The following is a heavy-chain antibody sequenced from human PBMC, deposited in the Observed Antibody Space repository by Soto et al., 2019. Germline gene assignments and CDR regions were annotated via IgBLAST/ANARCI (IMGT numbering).Heavy chain of an antibody. V-gene: IGHV4-4*02. CDR2: IYHSGST. J-gene: IGHJ6*02. Sequence: QVQLQESGPGLVKPSGTLSLTCAVSGGSISSSNWWSWVRQPPGKGPEWIGEIYHSGSTNYNPSLKSRVTIAVDKSKNQFSLKLSSVTAADTAVYYCARGKLGEYYYYGMDVWGQGTTVTVSS. CDR3: ARGKLGEYYYYGMDV. D-gene: IGHD3-10*01. CDR1: GGSISSSNW.